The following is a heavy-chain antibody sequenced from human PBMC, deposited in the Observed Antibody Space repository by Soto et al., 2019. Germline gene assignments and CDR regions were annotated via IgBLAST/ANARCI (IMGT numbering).Heavy chain of an antibody. J-gene: IGHJ4*01. CDR3: ARVSTVTKLDY. D-gene: IGHD4-17*01. V-gene: IGHV4-61*08. CDR2: IYYSGST. CDR1: GGSISSGGYY. Sequence: SETLSLTCTVSGGSISSGGYYWSWIRQHPGKGLEWIGYIYYSGSTNYNPSLKSRVTISVDTSKNQFSLKLSSVTAADTAVYYCARVSTVTKLDYWGHGMLVTVSS.